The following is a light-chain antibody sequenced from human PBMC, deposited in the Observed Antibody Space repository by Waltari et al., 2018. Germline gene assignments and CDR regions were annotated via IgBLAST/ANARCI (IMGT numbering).Light chain of an antibody. CDR1: SSDVGGYNY. V-gene: IGLV2-11*01. CDR3: CSYAGSYPVV. Sequence: QSALTQPRSVSGSPGQSVTISSTGTSSDVGGYNYVPWYQQHPGKAPKLMISDVSKRPSGVPDRFSGSKSGNTASLTISGLQAEDEADYYCCSYAGSYPVVFGGGTKLTVL. CDR2: DVS. J-gene: IGLJ2*01.